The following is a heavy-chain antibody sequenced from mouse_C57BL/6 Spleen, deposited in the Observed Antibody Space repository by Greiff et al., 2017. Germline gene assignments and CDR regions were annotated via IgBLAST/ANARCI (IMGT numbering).Heavy chain of an antibody. D-gene: IGHD2-3*01. CDR3: ARSDGYYPY. Sequence: EVQLQESGPGLVKPSQSLSLTCSVTGYSITSGYYWNWIRQFPGNKLEWMGYISYDGSNNYNPSLKNRISITRDTSKNQFFLKLNSVTTEDTATYYCARSDGYYPYWGQGTLVTVSA. J-gene: IGHJ3*01. CDR1: GYSITSGYY. V-gene: IGHV3-6*01. CDR2: ISYDGSN.